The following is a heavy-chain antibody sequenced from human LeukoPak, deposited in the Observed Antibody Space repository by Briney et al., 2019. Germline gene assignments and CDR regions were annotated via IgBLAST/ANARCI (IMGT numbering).Heavy chain of an antibody. CDR2: IWYDGSNK. CDR3: ARGPNSRYYFDY. Sequence: GGSLRLSCAASGFPFSSYGMHWVRQAPGKGLEWVAVIWYDGSNKYYADSVEGRFTISRDNSKNTLYLQMNSLRAEDTAVYYCARGPNSRYYFDYWGQGTLVTVSS. J-gene: IGHJ4*02. D-gene: IGHD2/OR15-2a*01. V-gene: IGHV3-33*08. CDR1: GFPFSSYG.